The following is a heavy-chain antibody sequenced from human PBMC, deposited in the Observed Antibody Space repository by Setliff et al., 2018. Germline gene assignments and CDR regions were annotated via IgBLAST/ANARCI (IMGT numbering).Heavy chain of an antibody. Sequence: PGGSLRLSCEASGFSFSNYAMNWVRQAPGKGLEWVSAISGDSEYIYYRDSVKGRFTISRANSKNTLYLQMNNLRVEDTARYYCVNHNPARRSPAGTALDSWGQGTLVTVSS. D-gene: IGHD6-19*01. CDR3: VNHNPARRSPAGTALDS. J-gene: IGHJ4*02. CDR1: GFSFSNYA. CDR2: ISGDSEYI. V-gene: IGHV3-23*01.